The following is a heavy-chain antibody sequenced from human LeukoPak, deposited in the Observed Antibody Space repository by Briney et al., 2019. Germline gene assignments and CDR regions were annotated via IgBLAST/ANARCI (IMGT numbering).Heavy chain of an antibody. CDR2: ISAYNGNT. CDR1: GYTFTSYG. Sequence: GASVKVSCKASGYTFTSYGISWVRQAPGQGLEWMGWISAYNGNTNYAQKLQGRVTVTTDTSTSTAYMELRSLRSDDTAVYYCAREKVEHYYYYYMDVWGKGTTVTVSS. CDR3: AREKVEHYYYYYMDV. V-gene: IGHV1-18*01. D-gene: IGHD1/OR15-1a*01. J-gene: IGHJ6*03.